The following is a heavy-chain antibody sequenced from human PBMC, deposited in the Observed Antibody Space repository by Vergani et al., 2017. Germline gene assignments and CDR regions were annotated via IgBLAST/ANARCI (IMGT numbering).Heavy chain of an antibody. J-gene: IGHJ4*02. V-gene: IGHV5-51*01. CDR3: ARLYGRDSGGSKYFDY. CDR2: IHPADSDT. D-gene: IGHD5-12*01. Sequence: EVQLVQSGAEVKKPGESLKISCQISGYSFTNYWIGWVRQMPGKGLEWMGIIHPADSDTRYSPAFQGQVTISVDKSISTAYLQRSSLRASDSAMYYCARLYGRDSGGSKYFDYRGQGTLVTVSS. CDR1: GYSFTNYW.